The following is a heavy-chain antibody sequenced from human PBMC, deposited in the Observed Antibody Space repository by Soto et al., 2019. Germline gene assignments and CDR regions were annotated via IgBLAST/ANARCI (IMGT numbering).Heavy chain of an antibody. CDR3: ARLTSLHAFDI. V-gene: IGHV4-39*01. Sequence: QLQLQESGPGLVKPSETLSLTCTVSGGSISSSSYYWGWIRQPPGKGLEWIGSIYYSGSTYYNPSLKSRVTISVDTSKNQFSLKLSSVTAADTAVYYCARLTSLHAFDIWGQGTMVTVSS. J-gene: IGHJ3*02. CDR2: IYYSGST. D-gene: IGHD2-15*01. CDR1: GGSISSSSYY.